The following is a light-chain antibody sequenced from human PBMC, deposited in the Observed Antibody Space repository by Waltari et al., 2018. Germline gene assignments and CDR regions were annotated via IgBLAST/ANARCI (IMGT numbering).Light chain of an antibody. CDR1: QSVSST. J-gene: IGKJ4*01. CDR2: GAS. CDR3: QQHNNWPLT. Sequence: EIVMTQSPATLSVSPGERATLSCRASQSVSSTLACYQQKPGQAPRLPIYGASSRATGIPVRFSGSGSGTEFTLTISSPQSEDFAVYYCQQHNNWPLTLGGGTKVEIK. V-gene: IGKV3-15*01.